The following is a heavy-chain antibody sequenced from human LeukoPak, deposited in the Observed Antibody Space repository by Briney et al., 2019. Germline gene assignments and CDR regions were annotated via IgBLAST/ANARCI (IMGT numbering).Heavy chain of an antibody. J-gene: IGHJ4*02. CDR1: GGSFGGYY. D-gene: IGHD3-22*01. V-gene: IGHV4-34*01. CDR3: ARGSFKYYYDSSGYYLRYFDY. Sequence: SETLSLTCAVYGGSFGGYYWSWIRQPPGKGLEWIGEINHSGSTNYNPSLKSRVTISVDTSKNQFSLKLSSVTAADTAVYYCARGSFKYYYDSSGYYLRYFDYWGQGTLVTVSS. CDR2: INHSGST.